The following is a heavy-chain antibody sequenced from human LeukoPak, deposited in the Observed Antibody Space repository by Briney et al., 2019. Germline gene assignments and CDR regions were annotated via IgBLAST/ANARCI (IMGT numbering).Heavy chain of an antibody. J-gene: IGHJ4*02. Sequence: SETLSLTCTVSGASITTYYWSWIRQPAGKGLEWIGRIYAPENTNYNPSLESRVTMSVDTSKNQFSLKLTSVTAADTAVYYCARGPDGSGYYTLDYWGQGTLVTVPS. CDR1: GASITTYY. CDR3: ARGPDGSGYYTLDY. CDR2: IYAPENT. D-gene: IGHD3-22*01. V-gene: IGHV4-4*07.